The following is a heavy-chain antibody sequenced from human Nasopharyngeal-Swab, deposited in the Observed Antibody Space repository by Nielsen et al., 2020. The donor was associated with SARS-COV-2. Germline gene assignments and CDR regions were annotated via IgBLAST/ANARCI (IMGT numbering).Heavy chain of an antibody. Sequence: SETLSLTCTVSGGSISSSSYYWGWIRQPPGKGLEWIGSIYYSGSTYYNPSLKSRVTISVDTSKNQFSLKLSSVTAADTAVYYCARFSLIGEDFGVAKFSYYYYGMDVWGQGTTVTVSS. J-gene: IGHJ6*02. D-gene: IGHD3-3*01. CDR3: ARFSLIGEDFGVAKFSYYYYGMDV. V-gene: IGHV4-39*07. CDR2: IYYSGST. CDR1: GGSISSSSYY.